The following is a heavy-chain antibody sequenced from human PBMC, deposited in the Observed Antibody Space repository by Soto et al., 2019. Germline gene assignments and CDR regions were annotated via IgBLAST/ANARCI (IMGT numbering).Heavy chain of an antibody. J-gene: IGHJ4*02. CDR1: GFTFRSYW. D-gene: IGHD3-3*01. CDR3: ARSEDYDFWSGPPKYFDN. CDR2: IKPDGSEK. Sequence: LRLSCATSGFTFRSYWMTWVRQAPGKGPECVANIKPDGSEKQYVDSVKCRFTVSRDNAKKSLDLQMNSLRVEDTAVYYCARSEDYDFWSGPPKYFDNWGQGTQVTVAS. V-gene: IGHV3-7*03.